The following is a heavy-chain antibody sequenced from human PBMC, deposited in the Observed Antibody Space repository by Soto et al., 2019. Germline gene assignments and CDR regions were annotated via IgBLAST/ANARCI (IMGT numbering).Heavy chain of an antibody. CDR1: GFTFSSYA. V-gene: IGHV3-23*01. J-gene: IGHJ5*02. CDR3: AKDVLYYDILTGYYNWFDP. CDR2: ISGSGGST. D-gene: IGHD3-9*01. Sequence: PGGSLRLSCAASGFTFSSYAMSWVRQAPGKGLEWVSAISGSGGSTYYADSVKGRFTISRDNSKNTLYLQMNSLRAEDTAVYYCAKDVLYYDILTGYYNWFDPWGQGTLVTVSS.